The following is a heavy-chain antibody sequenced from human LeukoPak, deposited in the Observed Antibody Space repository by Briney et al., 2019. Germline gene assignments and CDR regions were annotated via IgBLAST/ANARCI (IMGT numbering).Heavy chain of an antibody. Sequence: SETLSLTCTVSGGSISSSSYYWGWIRQPPGKGLEWIGSIYYSGSTYYNPSLKSRVTISVDTSKNQFSLKLSSVTAADTAVYYCARDLRCSYGSPDYWGQGTLVTVSS. CDR2: IYYSGST. CDR3: ARDLRCSYGSPDY. CDR1: GGSISSSSYY. J-gene: IGHJ4*02. D-gene: IGHD5-18*01. V-gene: IGHV4-39*07.